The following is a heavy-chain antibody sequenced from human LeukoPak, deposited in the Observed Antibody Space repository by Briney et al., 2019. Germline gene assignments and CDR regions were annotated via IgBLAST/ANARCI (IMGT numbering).Heavy chain of an antibody. D-gene: IGHD3-22*01. CDR2: INPSGGST. CDR1: GYTFTSYY. V-gene: IGHV1-46*01. CDR3: AREKTAYYYDSSGYYPRTHRWFDP. Sequence: ASVKASCKASGYTFTSYYMHWVRQAPGQGLEWMGIINPSGGSTSYAQKFQGRVTMTRDTSTSTVYMELSSLRSEDTAVYYCAREKTAYYYDSSGYYPRTHRWFDPWGQGTLVTVSS. J-gene: IGHJ5*02.